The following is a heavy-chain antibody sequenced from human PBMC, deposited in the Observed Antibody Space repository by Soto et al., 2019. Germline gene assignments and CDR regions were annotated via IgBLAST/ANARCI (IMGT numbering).Heavy chain of an antibody. D-gene: IGHD3-10*01. CDR1: GGSISSYY. CDR2: IYYSGST. V-gene: IGHV4-59*01. CDR3: ASITMVRGVPY. Sequence: SETLSLTCTVSGGSISSYYWSWIRQPPGKGLEWIGYIYYSGSTNYNPSLKSRVTISVDTSKNQFSLKLSSVTAADTAVYHCASITMVRGVPYWGQGTLVTVS. J-gene: IGHJ4*02.